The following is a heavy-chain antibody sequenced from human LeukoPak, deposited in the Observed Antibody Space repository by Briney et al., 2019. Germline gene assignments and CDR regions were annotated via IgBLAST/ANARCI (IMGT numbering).Heavy chain of an antibody. CDR1: GYTLTSYD. J-gene: IGHJ4*02. V-gene: IGHV1-8*01. Sequence: ASVKVSCKASGYTLTSYDINWVRQATGQGLEWMGWMNPNSGNTGYAQKFQGRVTMTRNTSISTAYMELSSLRSEDTAVYYCARGRADSIAAGDWGQGTLVTVSS. D-gene: IGHD6-13*01. CDR3: ARGRADSIAAGD. CDR2: MNPNSGNT.